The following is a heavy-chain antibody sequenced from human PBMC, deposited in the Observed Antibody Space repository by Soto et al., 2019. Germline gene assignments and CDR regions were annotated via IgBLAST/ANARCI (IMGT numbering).Heavy chain of an antibody. CDR2: ISYDGSNE. Sequence: GGSLRLSCAASGFTFSSYGMHWVRQAPGKGLEWVAVISYDGSNEYYGDSVKGRFTISRDNSKSTLYLQMNSLRAEDTAVYYCARRRYYDSSGPGGFDPWGQGTLVTVSS. CDR1: GFTFSSYG. J-gene: IGHJ5*02. D-gene: IGHD3-22*01. V-gene: IGHV3-30*03. CDR3: ARRRYYDSSGPGGFDP.